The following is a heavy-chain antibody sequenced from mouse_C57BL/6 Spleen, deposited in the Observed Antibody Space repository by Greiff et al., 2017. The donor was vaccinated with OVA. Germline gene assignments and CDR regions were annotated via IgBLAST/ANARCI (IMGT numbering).Heavy chain of an antibody. V-gene: IGHV5-12*01. Sequence: EVKVVESGGGLVQPGGSLKLSCAASGFTFSDYYMYWVRQTPEKRLEWVAYISNGGGSTYYPDTVKGRFTISRDNAKNTLYLQMSRLKSEDTAMYYCARGYGSSSAMDDWGQGTSVTVSS. J-gene: IGHJ4*01. CDR2: ISNGGGST. CDR3: ARGYGSSSAMDD. CDR1: GFTFSDYY. D-gene: IGHD1-1*01.